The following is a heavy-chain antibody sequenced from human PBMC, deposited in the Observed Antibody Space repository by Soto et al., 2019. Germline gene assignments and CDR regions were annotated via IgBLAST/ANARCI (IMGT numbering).Heavy chain of an antibody. CDR1: GGSIRSGGSY. V-gene: IGHV4-30-4*01. CDR2: IYYSGST. J-gene: IGHJ4*02. Sequence: NPSETLSLTCTVSGGSIRSGGSYWSWIRHPPGKGLEWIGYIYYSGSTYYNPSLKSRVTISLDTSKNQFSLNLSSVTAADTAVYYCARTHYSDRSGTDYWGQGTLVTVSS. D-gene: IGHD3-22*01. CDR3: ARTHYSDRSGTDY.